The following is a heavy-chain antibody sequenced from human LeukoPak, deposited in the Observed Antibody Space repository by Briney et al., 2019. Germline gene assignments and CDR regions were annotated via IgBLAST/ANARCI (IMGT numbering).Heavy chain of an antibody. CDR2: INHSGST. D-gene: IGHD2-2*01. CDR3: ARAEGYCSSTSCYGYWFDP. Sequence: KPSETLSFTCAVYGGSFSGYYWSWIRQPPGKGLEWIGEINHSGSTNYNPSLKSRVTISVDTSKNQFSLKLSSVTAADTAVYYCARAEGYCSSTSCYGYWFDPWGQGTLVTVSS. V-gene: IGHV4-34*01. J-gene: IGHJ5*02. CDR1: GGSFSGYY.